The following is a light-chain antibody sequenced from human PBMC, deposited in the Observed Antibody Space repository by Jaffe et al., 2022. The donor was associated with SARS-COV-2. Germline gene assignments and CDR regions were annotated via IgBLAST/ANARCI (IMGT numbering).Light chain of an antibody. CDR1: TLPKQY. V-gene: IGLV3-25*03. J-gene: IGLJ2*01. CDR3: QSAGSGGTSPWI. Sequence: SSELTQPPSVSVSPGQTARITCSGDTLPKQYAHWYQQKAGQAPLLVIFKDTERPSGIPERFSGSTSGTTVTLTITRVQAEDEADYYCQSAGSGGTSPWIFGGGTRLTVL. CDR2: KDT.